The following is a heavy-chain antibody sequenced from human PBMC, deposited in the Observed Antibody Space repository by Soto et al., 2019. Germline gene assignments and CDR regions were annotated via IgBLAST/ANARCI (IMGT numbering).Heavy chain of an antibody. CDR3: TYDSSGYYWLFYYGMDV. CDR2: ISYDGSNK. V-gene: IGHV3-30*18. Sequence: GSLRLSCAASGFTFSSYGMHWFRQAPGKGLEWVAVISYDGSNKYYADSVKGRFTISRDNSKNTLYLQMNSLRAEDTAVYYCTYDSSGYYWLFYYGMDVWGQGTTVTVSS. D-gene: IGHD3-22*01. J-gene: IGHJ6*02. CDR1: GFTFSSYG.